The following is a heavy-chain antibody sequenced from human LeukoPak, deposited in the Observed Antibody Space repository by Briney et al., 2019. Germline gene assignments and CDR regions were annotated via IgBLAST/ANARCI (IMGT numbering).Heavy chain of an antibody. CDR2: IYTSGST. V-gene: IGHV4-4*07. Sequence: SETLSLTCTESVGSISSYYWSWIRQPAGEGLEWIGRIYTSGSTNYNPSLKSRVTMAVDTSKNQFSLKLSSVTAADTAVYYCATSYYEVKSGEYFQHWGQGTLVTVSS. J-gene: IGHJ1*01. CDR1: VGSISSYY. D-gene: IGHD3-22*01. CDR3: ATSYYEVKSGEYFQH.